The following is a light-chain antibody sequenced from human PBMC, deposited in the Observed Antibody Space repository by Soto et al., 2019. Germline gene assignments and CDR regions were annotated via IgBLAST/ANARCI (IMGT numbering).Light chain of an antibody. V-gene: IGLV2-14*01. CDR3: SSYTSSDTLV. CDR2: EVN. J-gene: IGLJ1*01. CDR1: SSDDGGYNY. Sequence: QSALTQPASVSGSPGQSITISCTGTSSDDGGYNYVSWYQQHPDKAPKLMIYEVNNRPSGVSNRFSGSKSGNTASLTISGLQAEDEADYYCSSYTSSDTLVFGTGTKVTVL.